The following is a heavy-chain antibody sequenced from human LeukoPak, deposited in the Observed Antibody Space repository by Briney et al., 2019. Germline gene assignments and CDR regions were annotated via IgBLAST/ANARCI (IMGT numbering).Heavy chain of an antibody. Sequence: ASVKVSCKASGYTFTSYYMHWVRQAPGQGLEWMGIINPSGGSTSYAQKFQGRVTMTRDTSTSTVYMELSSLRSEDTAVYYCARGWPFYYYDSSGYFDYWGQGTLVTVSS. CDR2: INPSGGST. V-gene: IGHV1-46*01. J-gene: IGHJ4*02. D-gene: IGHD3-22*01. CDR3: ARGWPFYYYDSSGYFDY. CDR1: GYTFTSYY.